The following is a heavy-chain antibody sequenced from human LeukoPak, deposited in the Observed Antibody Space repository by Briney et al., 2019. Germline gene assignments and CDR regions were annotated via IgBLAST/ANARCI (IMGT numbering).Heavy chain of an antibody. J-gene: IGHJ6*02. Sequence: GASVKVSCKASGGTFISYAISWVGQAPGQGGEWRGGINPIFGIANNAQKFKGRGTINTDKSTSTPYMELSSLRSEDTAVCYCAREGRGRDYYYYGMDVWGQGTTVTVSS. CDR3: AREGRGRDYYYYGMDV. V-gene: IGHV1-69*10. CDR1: GGTFISYA. CDR2: INPIFGIA. D-gene: IGHD1-26*01.